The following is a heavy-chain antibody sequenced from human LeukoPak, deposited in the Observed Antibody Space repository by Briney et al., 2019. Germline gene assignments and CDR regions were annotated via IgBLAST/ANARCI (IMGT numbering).Heavy chain of an antibody. CDR2: ISSSSSYI. Sequence: GGSLRLSCAVAGFTFSSYSMNWVRQAPGKGLEWVSSISSSSSYIYYADSVKGRFTISRDNAKNSLYLQMNSLRAEDTAVYYCARDSPAGYSSSWYTPGYWGQGTLVTVSS. J-gene: IGHJ4*02. CDR3: ARDSPAGYSSSWYTPGY. V-gene: IGHV3-21*01. CDR1: GFTFSSYS. D-gene: IGHD6-13*01.